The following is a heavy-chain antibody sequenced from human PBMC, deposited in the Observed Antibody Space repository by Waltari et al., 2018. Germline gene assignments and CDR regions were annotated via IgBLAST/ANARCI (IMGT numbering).Heavy chain of an antibody. Sequence: QVQLQESGPGLVKPSQTLSLTCTVSGGSISSGSYYWSWIRQPAGKGLEWIGRIYTSGRPNPNPALTSPVTRSVAPSKTQLSLKLSAVTAADTAVYYCARARMTIFGEGFDPWGQGPLVTVSS. J-gene: IGHJ5*02. CDR2: IYTSGRP. CDR1: GGSISSGSYY. CDR3: ARARMTIFGEGFDP. V-gene: IGHV4-61*02. D-gene: IGHD3-3*01.